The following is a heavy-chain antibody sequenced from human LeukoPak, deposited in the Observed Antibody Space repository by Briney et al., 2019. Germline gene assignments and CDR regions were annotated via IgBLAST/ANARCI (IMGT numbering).Heavy chain of an antibody. D-gene: IGHD4-17*01. CDR2: IYYSGST. CDR1: GGSFSGYY. Sequence: PSETLSLTCAVYGGSFSGYYWSWIRQPPGKGLEWIGYIYYSGSTNYNPSLKSRVTISVDTSKNQFSLKLSSVSAADTAVYYCASTHYGDYVSPPDYYYYMDVWGKGTTVTVSS. V-gene: IGHV4-59*01. CDR3: ASTHYGDYVSPPDYYYYMDV. J-gene: IGHJ6*03.